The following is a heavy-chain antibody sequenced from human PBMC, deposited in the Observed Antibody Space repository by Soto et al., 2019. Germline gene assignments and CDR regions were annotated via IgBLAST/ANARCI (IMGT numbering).Heavy chain of an antibody. CDR1: GFTFSSYW. V-gene: IGHV3-7*01. Sequence: GGSLRLSCAASGFTFSSYWMSWVRQAPGKGLEWVANIKQDGSEKYYVDSVKGRFTISRDNAKNSLYLQMNSLRAEDTAVYYCARVYSNYAPREYYGMDVWGQGTTVTVSS. J-gene: IGHJ6*02. CDR2: IKQDGSEK. D-gene: IGHD4-4*01. CDR3: ARVYSNYAPREYYGMDV.